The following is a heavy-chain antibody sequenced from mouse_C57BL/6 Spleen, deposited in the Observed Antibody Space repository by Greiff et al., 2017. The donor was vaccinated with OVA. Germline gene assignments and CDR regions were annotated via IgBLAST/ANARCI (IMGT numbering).Heavy chain of an antibody. CDR2: FYPGSGST. CDR1: GYTFTEYT. V-gene: IGHV1-62-2*01. Sequence: QVQLQQSGAELVKPGASVTLSCKASGYTFTEYTIHWVKQRPGQGLEWIGWFYPGSGSTKYNEKFKDKATLTADKSSSTVYMELSSLTSDDSAVYFCARHGYDGYYFDYWGQGTTLTVSS. J-gene: IGHJ2*01. CDR3: ARHGYDGYYFDY. D-gene: IGHD2-3*01.